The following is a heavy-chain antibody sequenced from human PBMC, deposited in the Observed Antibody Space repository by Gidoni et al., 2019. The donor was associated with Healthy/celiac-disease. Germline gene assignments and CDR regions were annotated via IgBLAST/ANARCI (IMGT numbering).Heavy chain of an antibody. CDR1: GFTFDDYA. CDR3: AKDNREGGYSIDY. CDR2: ISWNSGSI. Sequence: EVQLVESGGGLVQPGRSLRLTCAASGFTFDDYAMHWVRQAPGKGLGWVSGISWNSGSIGYADSGKGRFTISRDNAKNSLYLQMNSLRAEDTALYYCAKDNREGGYSIDYWGQGTLVTVSS. V-gene: IGHV3-9*01. J-gene: IGHJ4*02. D-gene: IGHD3-22*01.